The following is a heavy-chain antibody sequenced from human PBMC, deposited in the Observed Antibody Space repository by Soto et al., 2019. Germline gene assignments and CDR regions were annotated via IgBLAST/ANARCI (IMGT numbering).Heavy chain of an antibody. CDR2: ISYDGSNK. D-gene: IGHD3-3*01. V-gene: IGHV3-30-3*01. Sequence: GGSLRLSCAASGFTFSSYAMHWVRQAPGKGLEWVAVISYDGSNKYYADSVKGRFTISRDNSKNTLYLQMNSLRAEDTAVYYCARAGYDEFHNDYWGQGSLVTVSS. CDR1: GFTFSSYA. J-gene: IGHJ4*02. CDR3: ARAGYDEFHNDY.